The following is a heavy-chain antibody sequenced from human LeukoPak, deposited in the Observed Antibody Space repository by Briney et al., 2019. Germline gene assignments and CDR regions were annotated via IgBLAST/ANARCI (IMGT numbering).Heavy chain of an antibody. V-gene: IGHV1-2*02. CDR3: AGWMTTVITPDY. Sequence: GASVKVSCKASGYTFNGYYLHWVRQAPGQGLEWMGWINPNSGGTNYAQKFQGRVTMTRDTSISTAYMELSRLRSDDTAVYYCAGWMTTVITPDYWGQGTLVTVSS. J-gene: IGHJ4*02. CDR1: GYTFNGYY. D-gene: IGHD4-11*01. CDR2: INPNSGGT.